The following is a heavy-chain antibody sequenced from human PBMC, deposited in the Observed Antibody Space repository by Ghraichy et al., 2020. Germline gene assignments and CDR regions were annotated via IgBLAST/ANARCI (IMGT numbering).Heavy chain of an antibody. CDR1: GFTFSSYG. V-gene: IGHV3-33*01. D-gene: IGHD2/OR15-2a*01. CDR3: ARDTPSIYGIFDY. Sequence: GGSLRLSCAASGFTFSSYGMHWVRQAPGKGLEWVAVIWYDGSNKYYADSVKGRFTISRDNSKNTLYLQMNSLRAEDTAVYYCARDTPSIYGIFDYWGQGTLVTVSS. J-gene: IGHJ4*02. CDR2: IWYDGSNK.